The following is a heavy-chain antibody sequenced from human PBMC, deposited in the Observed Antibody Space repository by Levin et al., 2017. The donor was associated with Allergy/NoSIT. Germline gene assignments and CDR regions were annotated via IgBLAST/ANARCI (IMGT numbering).Heavy chain of an antibody. D-gene: IGHD6-19*01. J-gene: IGHJ3*02. Sequence: SETLSLTCTVSGGSISSGGYYWSWIRQHPGKGLEWIGYIYYSGSTYYNPSLKSRVTISVDTSKNQFSLKLSSVTAADTAVYYCARDRAGYSSGWWAFDSWGQGTMVTVSS. CDR1: GGSISSGGYY. CDR3: ARDRAGYSSGWWAFDS. V-gene: IGHV4-31*03. CDR2: IYYSGST.